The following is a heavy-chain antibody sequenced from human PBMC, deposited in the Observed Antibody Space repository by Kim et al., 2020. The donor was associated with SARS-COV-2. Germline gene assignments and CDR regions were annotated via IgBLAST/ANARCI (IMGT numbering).Heavy chain of an antibody. CDR3: AKDNSLLGSCSGGSCYG. J-gene: IGHJ6*01. V-gene: IGHV3-9*01. CDR1: GFTFDDYA. D-gene: IGHD2-15*01. CDR2: ISWNSGSI. Sequence: GGSLRLSCAASGFTFDDYAMHWVRQAPGKGLEWVSGISWNSGSIGYADSVKGRFTISRDNAKNSLYLQMNSLRAEDTALYYCAKDNSLLGSCSGGSCYG.